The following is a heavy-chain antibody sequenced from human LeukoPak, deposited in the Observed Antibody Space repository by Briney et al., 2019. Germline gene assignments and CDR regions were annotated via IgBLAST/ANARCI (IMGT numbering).Heavy chain of an antibody. CDR3: ARGRTKTGTTGTDFDY. CDR2: IYHSGST. V-gene: IGHV4-30-2*01. CDR1: GGSISSGGYS. J-gene: IGHJ4*02. D-gene: IGHD1-7*01. Sequence: PSQTLSLTCAVSGGSISSGGYSWSWIRQPPGKGLEWIGYIYHSGSTYYNPSLKSRVTISVDTSKNQFSLKLSSVTAADTAVYYCARGRTKTGTTGTDFDYWGQGTLVTVSS.